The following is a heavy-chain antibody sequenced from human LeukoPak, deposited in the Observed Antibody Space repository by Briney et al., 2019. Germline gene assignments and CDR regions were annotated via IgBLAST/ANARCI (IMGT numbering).Heavy chain of an antibody. CDR2: ISGSGGGT. V-gene: IGHV3-23*01. J-gene: IGHJ6*02. Sequence: GGSLRLSCAASGFIFSNFAMSWVRQAPGKGLEWVSGISGSGGGTYYADSVKGRFTISRDNAKNTLYLQMNSLRAEDTAVYYCARRPPHCSGGSCYSNGDYYYYGMDVWGQGTTVTVSS. CDR3: ARRPPHCSGGSCYSNGDYYYYGMDV. CDR1: GFIFSNFA. D-gene: IGHD2-15*01.